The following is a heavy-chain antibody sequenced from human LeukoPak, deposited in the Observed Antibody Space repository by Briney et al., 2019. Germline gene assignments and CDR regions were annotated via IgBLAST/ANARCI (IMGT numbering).Heavy chain of an antibody. CDR2: INSDGSST. D-gene: IGHD3-22*01. CDR3: ARVMIPYYYDSSGYSDAFDI. J-gene: IGHJ3*02. CDR1: GFTFSSYW. V-gene: IGHV3-74*01. Sequence: GGSLRLSCAASGFTFSSYWMHWVRQAPGKGLVWVSRINSDGSSTSYADSVKGRFTISRDNAKNTLYPQMNSLRAEDTAVYYCARVMIPYYYDSSGYSDAFDIWGQGTMVTVSS.